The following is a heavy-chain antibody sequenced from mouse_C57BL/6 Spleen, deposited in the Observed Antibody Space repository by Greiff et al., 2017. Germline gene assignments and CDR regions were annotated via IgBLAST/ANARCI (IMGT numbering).Heavy chain of an antibody. CDR3: TRSVGLLSFDY. CDR1: GYTFTDYE. Sequence: VQLQQSGAELVRPGASVTLSCKASGYTFTDYEMHWVKQTPVHGLEWIGAIDPETGGTAYNQKFKGKAILTADKSSSTAYMELRSLTSEDSAVYSCTRSVGLLSFDYWGQGTTLTVSS. V-gene: IGHV1-15*01. CDR2: IDPETGGT. D-gene: IGHD2-3*01. J-gene: IGHJ2*01.